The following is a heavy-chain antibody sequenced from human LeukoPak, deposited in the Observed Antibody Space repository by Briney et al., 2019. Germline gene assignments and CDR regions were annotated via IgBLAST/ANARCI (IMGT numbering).Heavy chain of an antibody. CDR2: INHSGST. CDR3: AKGAGGFSYYNWFDP. V-gene: IGHV4-34*01. CDR1: GGSFSGYY. J-gene: IGHJ5*02. Sequence: SETLSLTCAMYGGSFSGYYWSWIRQPPGKGLEWIGQINHSGSTNYNPSLKRRVTISLDTSKNQCSLKLASVTAADTAIYYCAKGAGGFSYYNWFDPWGQGTLVTVSS. D-gene: IGHD5-18*01.